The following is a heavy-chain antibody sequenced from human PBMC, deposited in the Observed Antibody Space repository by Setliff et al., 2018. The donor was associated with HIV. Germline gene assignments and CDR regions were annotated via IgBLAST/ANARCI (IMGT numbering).Heavy chain of an antibody. J-gene: IGHJ5*02. D-gene: IGHD5-12*01. CDR2: INPKSGVA. CDR1: GYTFTGYA. V-gene: IGHV1-2*06. CDR3: ARAHFLVAMTRNWFDP. Sequence: ASVKVSCKASGYTFTGYAMHWVRQAPGQGLEWIGRINPKSGVADYLKKFQGRVTMTTDTSTNTAHMELIRPRFDDTAVYYCARAHFLVAMTRNWFDPWGQGTLVTVSS.